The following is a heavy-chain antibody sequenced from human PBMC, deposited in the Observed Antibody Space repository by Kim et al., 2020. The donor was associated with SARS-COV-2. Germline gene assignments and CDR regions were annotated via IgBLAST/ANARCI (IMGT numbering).Heavy chain of an antibody. V-gene: IGHV4-39*01. CDR3: YCSSTSSGWIRAPFDY. Sequence: SETLSLTCTVSGGSISSSSYYWGWIRQPPGKGLEWIGSIYYSGSTYYNPSLKSRVTISVDTSKNQFSLKLSSVTAADTAVYYSYCSSTSSGWIRAPFDYWGQGTLVTVSS. D-gene: IGHD2-2*01. J-gene: IGHJ4*02. CDR2: IYYSGST. CDR1: GGSISSSSYY.